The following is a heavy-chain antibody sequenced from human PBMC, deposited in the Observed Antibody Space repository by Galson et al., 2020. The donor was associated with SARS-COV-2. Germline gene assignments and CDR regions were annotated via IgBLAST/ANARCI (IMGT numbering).Heavy chain of an antibody. CDR2: ISYDGSNK. CDR3: AKDPHYGTDLIDY. J-gene: IGHJ4*02. D-gene: IGHD3-16*01. CDR1: GFTFSSYG. Sequence: SCAASGFTFSSYGMHWVRQAPGKGLEWVAVISYDGSNKYYADSVKGRFTISRDNSKNTLYLQMNSLRAEDTAVYYCAKDPHYGTDLIDYWGQGTLVTVSS. V-gene: IGHV3-30*18.